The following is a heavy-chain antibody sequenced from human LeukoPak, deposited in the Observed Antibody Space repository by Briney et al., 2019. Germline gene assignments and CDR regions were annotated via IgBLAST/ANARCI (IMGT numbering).Heavy chain of an antibody. CDR2: ISGSGGST. V-gene: IGHV3-23*01. D-gene: IGHD3-22*01. CDR3: AKVFYYDSSGYYSY. Sequence: GGSLRLSCAASGFTFSSYAMSWVRQAPGKGLEWVSAISGSGGSTYYADSVKGRFTISRDNSKNTLYLQMNSLRAEDTAVYYCAKVFYYDSSGYYSYWGQGTLVTVSS. J-gene: IGHJ4*02. CDR1: GFTFSSYA.